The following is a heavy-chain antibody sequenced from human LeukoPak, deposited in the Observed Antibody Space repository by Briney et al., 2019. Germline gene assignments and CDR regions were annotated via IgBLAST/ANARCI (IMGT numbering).Heavy chain of an antibody. CDR2: ISSSSSYI. D-gene: IGHD6-13*01. J-gene: IGHJ4*02. Sequence: GSLRLSCAASGFTFSSYTMNWVRQAPGKGLEWVSLISSSSSYIYYADSVKGRFTISRDNAKNSLYLQMNSLRAEDTAVYYCARRKQQLDFDYWGQGTLVTVSS. CDR3: ARRKQQLDFDY. CDR1: GFTFSSYT. V-gene: IGHV3-21*01.